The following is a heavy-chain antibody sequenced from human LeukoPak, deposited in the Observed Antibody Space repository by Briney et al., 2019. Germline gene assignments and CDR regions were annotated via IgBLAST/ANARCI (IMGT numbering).Heavy chain of an antibody. J-gene: IGHJ4*02. CDR1: GFTFSSYT. CDR2: ISSSSTYI. CDR3: ARGNGVYDY. V-gene: IGHV3-21*01. D-gene: IGHD4-17*01. Sequence: PGGSLRLSCAASGFTFSSYTMNWVRQAPGKGLEWVSFISSSSTYIYYADSVKGRFTISRDSAKNSLYLQMNSLRAEDTAVYYCARGNGVYDYWGQGTLVTVSS.